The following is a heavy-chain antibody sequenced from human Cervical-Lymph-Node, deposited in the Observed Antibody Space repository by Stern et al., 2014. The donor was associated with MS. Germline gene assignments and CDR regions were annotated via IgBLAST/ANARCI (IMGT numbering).Heavy chain of an antibody. CDR3: SRHLPYSSSWYNWFDP. CDR2: VSYTGTT. Sequence: QVQLVESGPGLVKPSETLSLTCAVSGGSVSDSRYYWGWIRQPPGKGLEWIGSVSYTGTTYNNPSLKSRVTIPVDTTKNHFSLQLTSVTAADTALYYCSRHLPYSSSWYNWFDPWGQGTLVTVSS. J-gene: IGHJ5*02. D-gene: IGHD6-13*01. V-gene: IGHV4-39*01. CDR1: GGSVSDSRYY.